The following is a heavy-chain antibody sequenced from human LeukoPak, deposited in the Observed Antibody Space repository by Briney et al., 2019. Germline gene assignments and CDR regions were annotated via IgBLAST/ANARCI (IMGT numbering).Heavy chain of an antibody. CDR2: ISAYNGNT. CDR3: ARAHPGYSGYDFVY. J-gene: IGHJ4*02. CDR1: GYTFTSYG. D-gene: IGHD5-12*01. V-gene: IGHV1-18*01. Sequence: ASVEVSCKASGYTFTSYGISWVRQAPGQGLERMGWISAYNGNTNYAQKLQGRVTMTTGTSTNTAYMELRSLRSDDTAVYYCARAHPGYSGYDFVYWGQGTLVTVSS.